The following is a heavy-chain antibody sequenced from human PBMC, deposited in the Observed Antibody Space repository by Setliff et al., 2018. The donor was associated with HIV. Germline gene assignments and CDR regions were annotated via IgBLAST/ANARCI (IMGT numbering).Heavy chain of an antibody. Sequence: PGESLKISCKGSGYSFSNYWIAWVRQMPGKGLEWTGIIYAGDSDTRYSPSFQGQVTISADKSISTAYLQWSSLKASDTAMYYCARQRDPDGFDIWGQGTMVTVSS. V-gene: IGHV5-51*01. J-gene: IGHJ3*02. CDR3: ARQRDPDGFDI. CDR2: IYAGDSDT. CDR1: GYSFSNYW.